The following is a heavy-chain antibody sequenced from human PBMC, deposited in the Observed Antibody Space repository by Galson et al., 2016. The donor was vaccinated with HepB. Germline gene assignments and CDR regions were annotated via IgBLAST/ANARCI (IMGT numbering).Heavy chain of an antibody. V-gene: IGHV3-7*04. J-gene: IGHJ3*02. CDR2: IKQDGGEQ. CDR3: ARGFGTSGYTDAFDI. CDR1: GFTFSSYA. D-gene: IGHD5-12*01. Sequence: SLRLSCAASGFTFSSYAMHWVRQASGKGLEWVANIKQDGGEQIYVDSVKGRFTISRDTAKNSLYLKMNRLRAEDTAVYYCARGFGTSGYTDAFDIWGQGTMVTVSS.